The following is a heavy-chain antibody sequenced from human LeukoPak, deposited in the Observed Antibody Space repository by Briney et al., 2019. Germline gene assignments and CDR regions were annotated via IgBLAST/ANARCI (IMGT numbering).Heavy chain of an antibody. Sequence: SETLSLTCTVSGGSISSYYWGWIRQPPGKGLEWIGSIYYSGSTNYNPSLKSRVTISVDTSKNQFSLKLSSVTAADTAVYYCARDRRLRGGYYYYGMDVWGQGTTVTVSS. CDR1: GGSISSYY. V-gene: IGHV4-59*01. D-gene: IGHD4-17*01. CDR3: ARDRRLRGGYYYYGMDV. CDR2: IYYSGST. J-gene: IGHJ6*02.